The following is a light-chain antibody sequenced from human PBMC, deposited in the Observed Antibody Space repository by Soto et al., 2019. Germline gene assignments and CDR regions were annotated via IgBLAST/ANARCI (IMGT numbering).Light chain of an antibody. J-gene: IGKJ1*01. CDR3: QQYNNWPRT. CDR1: QSVSSN. Sequence: EIVLPHSPATLSVSPGARPTLXSRASQSVSSNLAWYQQKPGQAPRLLIYGASTRATGIPARFGGSGSGTEFTLTISSLQSEDFAVYYCQQYNNWPRTFGQGTKVDIK. CDR2: GAS. V-gene: IGKV3-15*01.